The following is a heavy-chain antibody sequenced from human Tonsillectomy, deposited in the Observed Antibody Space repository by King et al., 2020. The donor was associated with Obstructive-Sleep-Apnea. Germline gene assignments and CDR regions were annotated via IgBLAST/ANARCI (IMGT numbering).Heavy chain of an antibody. V-gene: IGHV5-51*01. D-gene: IGHD2-15*01. CDR2: IYPGDSDT. CDR1: GYRFLTYW. Sequence: VQLVESGAEVKKPGEALKISCKGSGYRFLTYWIGWVRQMPGKGLEWMGIIYPGDSDTRYSPSFQGQVTIPADESITTAYLQWSSLKASDTAMYYCARGGEYYFDYWGQGTLVTVSS. J-gene: IGHJ4*02. CDR3: ARGGEYYFDY.